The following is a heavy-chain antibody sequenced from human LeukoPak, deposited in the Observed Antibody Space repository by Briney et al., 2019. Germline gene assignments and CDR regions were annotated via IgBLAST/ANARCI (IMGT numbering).Heavy chain of an antibody. J-gene: IGHJ3*02. CDR2: IKQDGSEK. CDR1: GFTFSSYW. Sequence: GGSLRLSCAVSGFTFSSYWMRWVRQAPGKGLEWVANIKQDGSEKYYVDSVKGRFTISRDNAKNSLYLQMNSLRAEDTAVYYCARAIGSYFGWDAGVGAFDIWGQGTMVTVSS. CDR3: ARAIGSYFGWDAGVGAFDI. V-gene: IGHV3-7*01. D-gene: IGHD1-26*01.